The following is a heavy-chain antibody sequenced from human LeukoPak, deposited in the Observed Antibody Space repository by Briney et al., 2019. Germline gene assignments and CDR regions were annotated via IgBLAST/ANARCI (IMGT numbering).Heavy chain of an antibody. CDR2: IKQDGSEK. CDR1: GFTFSSYW. V-gene: IGHV3-7*03. Sequence: PGGSLRLSCAASGFTFSSYWMSWVRQAPGKGLEWVANIKQDGSEKYYVGSVKGRFTISRDNAKNSLYLQMSSLRAEDTAVYYCAREASYGYFDYWGQGTLVTVSS. CDR3: AREASYGYFDY. J-gene: IGHJ4*02. D-gene: IGHD5-18*01.